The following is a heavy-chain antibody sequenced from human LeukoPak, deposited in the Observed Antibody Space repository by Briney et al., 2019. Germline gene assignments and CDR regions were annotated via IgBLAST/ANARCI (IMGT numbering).Heavy chain of an antibody. Sequence: GASVKVSCKAAGYTFTAYYIHWVRQATGQGLEWMGWINPNSGGTNYAQKLQGRVTMTTDTSTSTAYMELRSLRSDDTAVYYCARVLFSSGWYRDLGKMAGDYWGQGTLVTVSS. V-gene: IGHV1-2*02. CDR2: INPNSGGT. CDR3: ARVLFSSGWYRDLGKMAGDY. CDR1: GYTFTAYY. J-gene: IGHJ4*02. D-gene: IGHD6-19*01.